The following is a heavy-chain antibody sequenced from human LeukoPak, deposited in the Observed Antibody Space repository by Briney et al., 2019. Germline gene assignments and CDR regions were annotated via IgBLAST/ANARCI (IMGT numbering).Heavy chain of an antibody. CDR1: GFTVSSNF. D-gene: IGHD4-17*01. J-gene: IGHJ3*02. CDR2: IQSGGAT. Sequence: GGSLRLSCAASGFTVSSNFMYWVRQAPGKGLEWVSVIQSGGATNYADSVKGRFTISRDNSKNTVYLEMNSLRVEDTAVYFCAREEDVGDYDDGFDIWGQGTMVTVSS. CDR3: AREEDVGDYDDGFDI. V-gene: IGHV3-53*01.